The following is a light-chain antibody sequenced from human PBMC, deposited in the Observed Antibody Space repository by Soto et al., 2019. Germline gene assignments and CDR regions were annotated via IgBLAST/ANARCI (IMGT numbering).Light chain of an antibody. J-gene: IGKJ1*01. CDR1: QGISSY. CDR2: AAS. Sequence: DIQLTQSPSFLSASVGDRVTITCRASQGISSYLAWSQQKPGKAPKVLIYAASTLQSGVPSRFSGSGSGTEFTLTISSLRPEDFATYYCQQLNNYPWTFGQGTKVEIK. V-gene: IGKV1-9*01. CDR3: QQLNNYPWT.